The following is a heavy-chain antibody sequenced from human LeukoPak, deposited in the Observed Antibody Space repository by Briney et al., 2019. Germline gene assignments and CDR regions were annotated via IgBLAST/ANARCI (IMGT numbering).Heavy chain of an antibody. V-gene: IGHV3-33*06. Sequence: GRSLRLSCAASGFTFSSYGMHWVRQAPGKGLEWVAAIWYDGSIQYYADSVKGRFTISRDNSKNTLSLQMNSLRVEDTAMYFCAKDIQLSTWGLGTMVTVSS. CDR3: AKDIQLST. D-gene: IGHD5-24*01. J-gene: IGHJ3*01. CDR1: GFTFSSYG. CDR2: IWYDGSIQ.